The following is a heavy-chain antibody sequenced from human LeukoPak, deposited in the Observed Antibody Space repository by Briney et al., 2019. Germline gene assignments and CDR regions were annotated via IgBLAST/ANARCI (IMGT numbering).Heavy chain of an antibody. D-gene: IGHD2-2*01. CDR2: IYSGGST. CDR1: GFTVSSNY. CDR3: ARDRRKKDIVVVPAAN. J-gene: IGHJ4*02. Sequence: GGSLRLSCAAPGFTVSSNYMSWVRQAPGKGLGWVSVIYSGGSTYYADSVKGRFTISRDNSKNTLYLQMNSLRAEDTAVYYCARDRRKKDIVVVPAANWGQGTLVTVSS. V-gene: IGHV3-66*01.